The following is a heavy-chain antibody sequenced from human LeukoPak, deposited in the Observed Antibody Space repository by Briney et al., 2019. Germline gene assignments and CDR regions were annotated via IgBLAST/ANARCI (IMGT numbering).Heavy chain of an antibody. J-gene: IGHJ4*02. Sequence: SETLSLTCTVSGGSISSSSYYWGWIRQPPGKGLEWIGSIYYSGSTYYNPSLKSRVTISVDTSKNQFSLKLSSVTAADTAVYYCARLPRGYFDWYRPLFDYWGQGTLVTVSS. D-gene: IGHD3-9*01. V-gene: IGHV4-39*01. CDR3: ARLPRGYFDWYRPLFDY. CDR1: GGSISSSSYY. CDR2: IYYSGST.